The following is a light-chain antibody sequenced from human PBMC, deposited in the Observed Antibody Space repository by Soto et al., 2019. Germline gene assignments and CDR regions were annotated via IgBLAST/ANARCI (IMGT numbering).Light chain of an antibody. J-gene: IGLJ1*01. Sequence: QSVLTQPPSVSAAPGQKVTSSCSGCSSNIGNNYVSWYQQLPGTAPKLLIYDNNKRPSVIPDRFSGSKSGTSATLGITGLQTGDEADYYCGTWDSSLSAGYVFGTGTKLTVL. CDR1: SSNIGNNY. V-gene: IGLV1-51*01. CDR3: GTWDSSLSAGYV. CDR2: DNN.